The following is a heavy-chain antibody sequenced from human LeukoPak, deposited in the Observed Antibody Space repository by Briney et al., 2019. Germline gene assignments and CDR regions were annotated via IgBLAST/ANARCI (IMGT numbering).Heavy chain of an antibody. D-gene: IGHD4-17*01. CDR3: ARARTTRGFDY. J-gene: IGHJ4*02. CDR1: GFTFNSYG. CDR2: IWYDGSNK. Sequence: PGGSLRLSCAASGFTFNSYGIHWVRQAPGKGLEWVAFIWYDGSNKYYADSVKGRFTISRDNSKNTLYLQMDGLRAEDTAVYYCARARTTRGFDYWGQGTLVTVSS. V-gene: IGHV3-33*01.